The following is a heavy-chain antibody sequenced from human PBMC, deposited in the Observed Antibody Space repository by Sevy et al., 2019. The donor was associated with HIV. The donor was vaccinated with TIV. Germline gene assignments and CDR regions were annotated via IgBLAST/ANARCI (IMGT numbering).Heavy chain of an antibody. CDR3: ARDLPPSATTVAHFDC. D-gene: IGHD4-17*01. Sequence: GGSLRLSCAASGFTFNTHAMTWVRQAPGKGLEWVSTITGPAYGTHYADSVKGRFTISRDNSKNVLYLQMNSLRAEDTAVYYCARDLPPSATTVAHFDCWGQGALVTVSS. CDR1: GFTFNTHA. V-gene: IGHV3-23*01. CDR2: ITGPAYGT. J-gene: IGHJ4*02.